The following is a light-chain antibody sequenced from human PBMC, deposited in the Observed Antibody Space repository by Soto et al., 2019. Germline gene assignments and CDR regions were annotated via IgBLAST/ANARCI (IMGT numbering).Light chain of an antibody. CDR3: VPALQTPGIT. CDR2: SAP. J-gene: IGKJ5*01. CDR1: QSLLHSNGYNY. V-gene: IGKV2-28*01. Sequence: DIVMPQSPLSLPVTPGEPASISCRSSQSLLHSNGYNYLDWYLQKPGQSPQLLIYSAPNRASGVPDMFSVSGSGTDFTLNISSVEAEDGGVSYVVPALQTPGITFGKGPRLAIK.